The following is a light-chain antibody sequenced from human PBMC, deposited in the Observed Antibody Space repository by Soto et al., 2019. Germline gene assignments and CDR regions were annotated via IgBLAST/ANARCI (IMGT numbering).Light chain of an antibody. Sequence: EIVLTHSPGTLSLSPGERATLSCRASQSISSSYLAWYQQKPGQAPRLLIYAASSRATGIPDRFSGSGSGTDFTLTSSRLEPADFAVYYCQQHGSSSYTFGQGTQLEIK. J-gene: IGKJ2*01. CDR1: QSISSSY. CDR3: QQHGSSSYT. V-gene: IGKV3-20*01. CDR2: AAS.